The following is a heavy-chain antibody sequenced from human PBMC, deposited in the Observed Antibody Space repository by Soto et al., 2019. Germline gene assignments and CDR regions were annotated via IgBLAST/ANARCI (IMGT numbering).Heavy chain of an antibody. D-gene: IGHD5-18*01. CDR2: ISYDGSNK. CDR1: GFTFSNYA. CDR3: ARDPLWGTAMVLWYFDL. J-gene: IGHJ2*01. V-gene: IGHV3-30-3*01. Sequence: GGSLRLSCAASGFTFSNYAMTWVRQAPGKGLEWVAVISYDGSNKYYADSVKGRFTISRDNSKNTLYLQMNSLRAEDTAVYYCARDPLWGTAMVLWYFDLWGRGTLVTVSS.